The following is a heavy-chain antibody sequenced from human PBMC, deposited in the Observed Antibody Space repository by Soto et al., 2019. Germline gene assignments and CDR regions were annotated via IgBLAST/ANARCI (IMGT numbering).Heavy chain of an antibody. V-gene: IGHV3-7*01. D-gene: IGHD5-18*01. Sequence: ILSCAASGFSISRYWMSWVRQAPGKGLEWVADKKQDGSEEYYVDSVKGRFTVSRDNAKNSVYLQLTSLRVEDTALYYCARGGFSYGTGIEHWGQGALVTVSS. J-gene: IGHJ5*02. CDR1: GFSISRYW. CDR3: ARGGFSYGTGIEH. CDR2: KKQDGSEE.